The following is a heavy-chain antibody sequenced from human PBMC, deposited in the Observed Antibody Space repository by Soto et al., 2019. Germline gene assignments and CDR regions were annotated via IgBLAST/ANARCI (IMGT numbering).Heavy chain of an antibody. CDR3: ARSMNDHKHHHWGFDY. D-gene: IGHD7-27*01. CDR2: IDYRGNT. CDR1: GGSFSAYH. J-gene: IGHJ4*02. V-gene: IGHV4-34*02. Sequence: QVQLRQWGAGLLKPSATLSLTCAVYGGSFSAYHWSWIRQAPGKGLEWIGEIDYRGNTNYLPSLRSRVSMSVATSKNQFSLRLNDVTAADTAVYYCARSMNDHKHHHWGFDYWGQGTRVTVSS.